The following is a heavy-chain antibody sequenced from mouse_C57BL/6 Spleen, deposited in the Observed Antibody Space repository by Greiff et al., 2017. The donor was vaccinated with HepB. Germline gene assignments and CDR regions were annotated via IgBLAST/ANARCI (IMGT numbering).Heavy chain of an antibody. CDR1: GYTFTSYW. V-gene: IGHV1-7*01. CDR3: ASEKNHDGVSFAY. D-gene: IGHD2-12*01. CDR2: INPSSGYT. Sequence: VKLMESGAELAKPGASVKLSCKASGYTFTSYWMHWVKQRPGQGLEWIGYINPSSGYTKYNQKFKDKATLTADKSSSTAYMQLSSLTYEDSAVYYCASEKNHDGVSFAYWGQGTLVTVSA. J-gene: IGHJ3*01.